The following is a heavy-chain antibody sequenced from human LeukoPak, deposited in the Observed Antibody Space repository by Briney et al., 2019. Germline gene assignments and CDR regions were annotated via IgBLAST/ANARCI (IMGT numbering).Heavy chain of an antibody. V-gene: IGHV4-39*07. Sequence: PSETLSLTCTVSGGSISSSSYYWSWIRQTPGKGLEWIGEVSHSGYTNMNPSLKSRVTISVDTSKDQFSLMMTSVTAADTAVYFCARMTTGHDYWGQGILVTVSS. CDR3: ARMTTGHDY. D-gene: IGHD4-17*01. CDR2: VSHSGYT. J-gene: IGHJ4*02. CDR1: GGSISSSSYY.